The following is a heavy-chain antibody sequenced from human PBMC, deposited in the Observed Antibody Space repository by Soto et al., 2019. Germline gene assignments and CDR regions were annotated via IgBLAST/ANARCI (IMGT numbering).Heavy chain of an antibody. CDR2: IYYSGST. V-gene: IGHV4-30-4*01. J-gene: IGHJ4*02. CDR1: GGSISSGDYY. CDR3: ARAPDIVVVPAAIDFDY. D-gene: IGHD2-2*01. Sequence: SETLSLTCTVSGGSISSGDYYWSWIRQPPGKGLEWIGYIYYSGSTNYNPSLKSRVTISVDTSKNQFSLKLSSVTAADTAVYYCARAPDIVVVPAAIDFDYWGQGTLVTVSS.